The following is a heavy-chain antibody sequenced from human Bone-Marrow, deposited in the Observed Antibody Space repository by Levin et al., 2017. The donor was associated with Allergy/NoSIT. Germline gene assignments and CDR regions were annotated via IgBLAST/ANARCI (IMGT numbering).Heavy chain of an antibody. V-gene: IGHV2-70*01. D-gene: IGHD6-13*01. CDR2: IDWDDDK. CDR3: ARSRIAAGACHAFDI. CDR1: GFSLSTSGMC. J-gene: IGHJ3*02. Sequence: QTLSLTCTFSGFSLSTSGMCVSWIRQPPGKALEWLALIDWDDDKYYSTSLKTRLTISKDTSKNQVVLTMTNMDPVDTATYYCARSRIAAGACHAFDIWGQGTMVTVSS.